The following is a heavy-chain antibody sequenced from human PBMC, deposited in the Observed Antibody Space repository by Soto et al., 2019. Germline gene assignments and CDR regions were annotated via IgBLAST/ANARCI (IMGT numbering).Heavy chain of an antibody. V-gene: IGHV3-33*01. CDR1: GFTFSSYG. CDR2: IWYDGSNK. CDR3: ARDSATVTGWFDP. J-gene: IGHJ5*02. Sequence: QVQLVESGGGVVQPGRSLRLSCAASGFTFSSYGMHWVRQAPGKGLEWVAVIWYDGSNKYYADSVKGRFTISRDNSKNTLYLQMNSLRAEDTAVYYCARDSATVTGWFDPCGQGTLVTVSS. D-gene: IGHD4-17*01.